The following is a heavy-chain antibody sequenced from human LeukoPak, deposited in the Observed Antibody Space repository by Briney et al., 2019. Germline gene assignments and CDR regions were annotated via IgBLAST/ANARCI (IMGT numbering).Heavy chain of an antibody. D-gene: IGHD3-22*01. CDR1: GFTFSSYA. V-gene: IGHV3-64*01. J-gene: IGHJ4*02. CDR2: ISSNGGST. CDR3: ARNHHYYDSSGYSDY. Sequence: PGGPLRLSCAASGFTFSSYAMHWVRQAPGKGLEYVSAISSNGGSTYYANSVKGRFTIARDNSKNTLYLQMGSLRAEDMAVYYCARNHHYYDSSGYSDYWGQGTLVTVSS.